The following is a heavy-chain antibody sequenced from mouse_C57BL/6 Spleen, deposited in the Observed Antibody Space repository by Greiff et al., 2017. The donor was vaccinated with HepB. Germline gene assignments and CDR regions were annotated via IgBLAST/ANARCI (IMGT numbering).Heavy chain of an antibody. V-gene: IGHV1-55*01. J-gene: IGHJ4*01. CDR2: IYPGSGST. CDR3: AREGGNLPYYYAMDY. CDR1: GYTFTSYW. Sequence: QVQLQQPGAELVKPGASVKMSCKASGYTFTSYWITWVKQRPGQGLEWIGDIYPGSGSTNYNEKFKSKATLTVDTSSSTAYMQLSSLTSEDSAVYYCAREGGNLPYYYAMDYWGQGTSVTVSS.